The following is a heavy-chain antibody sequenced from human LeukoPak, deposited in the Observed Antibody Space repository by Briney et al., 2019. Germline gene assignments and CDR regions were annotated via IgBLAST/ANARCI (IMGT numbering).Heavy chain of an antibody. Sequence: GGSLRLSCAASGFTFSSYAMGWVRQAPGKGLEWVSAITPSGGNTYYADSVKGRFTISRDNSRNTLYLQVNSLRAEDTAVYYCAKGNGYSYGRYYFDYWGQGTLVTVSS. V-gene: IGHV3-23*01. D-gene: IGHD5-18*01. CDR1: GFTFSSYA. CDR3: AKGNGYSYGRYYFDY. J-gene: IGHJ4*02. CDR2: ITPSGGNT.